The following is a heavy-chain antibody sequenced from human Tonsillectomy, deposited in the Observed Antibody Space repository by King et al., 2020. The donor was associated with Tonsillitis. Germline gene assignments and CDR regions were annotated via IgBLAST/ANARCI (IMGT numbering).Heavy chain of an antibody. D-gene: IGHD2-8*01. CDR3: ARLLHDRGNGDTPDPAYDWYFDL. V-gene: IGHV5-51*01. CDR1: GYSFTSYW. CDR2: IYPGDSDT. Sequence: QLVQSGAEVKKPGESLKISCKGSGYSFTSYWIGWVRQMPGKGLEWMGIIYPGDSDTRYSPSFQGQVTISADKSISTAYLQWSSLKASDTAMYYCARLLHDRGNGDTPDPAYDWYFDLWGRGTLVTVSS. J-gene: IGHJ2*01.